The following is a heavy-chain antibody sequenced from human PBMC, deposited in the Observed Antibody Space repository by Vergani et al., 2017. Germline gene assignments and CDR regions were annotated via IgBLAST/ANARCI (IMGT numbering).Heavy chain of an antibody. CDR2: INHSGST. D-gene: IGHD6-25*01. CDR1: GGSFSGYY. J-gene: IGHJ6*03. V-gene: IGHV4-34*01. CDR3: ASSSRYYYYYMDV. Sequence: QVQLQQWGAGLLKPSETLSLTCAVYGGSFSGYYWSWIRQPPGKGLEWIGEINHSGSTNYNPSLKSRVTISVDTSKNLFSLELSSVTAADTAVYYCASSSRYYYYYMDVWGKGTTVTVSS.